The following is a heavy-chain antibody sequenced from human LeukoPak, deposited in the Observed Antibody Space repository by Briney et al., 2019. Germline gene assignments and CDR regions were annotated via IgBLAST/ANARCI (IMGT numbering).Heavy chain of an antibody. CDR3: ARGGVWPFDY. CDR1: GFTFSSYA. J-gene: IGHJ4*02. Sequence: PGGSLRLSCAASGFTFSSYAMSWVRQAPGKGLEWVSAIRGSGDRTHYADSVKGRFTISRDNSKNTLYLQMNSLRAEDTAVYYCARGGVWPFDYWGQGTLVTVSS. V-gene: IGHV3-23*01. D-gene: IGHD3-16*01. CDR2: IRGSGDRT.